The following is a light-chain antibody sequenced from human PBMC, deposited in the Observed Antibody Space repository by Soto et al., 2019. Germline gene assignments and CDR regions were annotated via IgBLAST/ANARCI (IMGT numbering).Light chain of an antibody. J-gene: IGKJ5*01. CDR2: GAS. V-gene: IGKV3-11*01. CDR1: QSVSSY. CDR3: QQRSNWPIT. Sequence: PGERATLSCRASQSVSSYLAWYQQKPGQAPRLLIYGASSRATGIPDRFSGSGSGTDFTLTISRLEPEDFAVYYCQQRSNWPITFGQGTRLEIK.